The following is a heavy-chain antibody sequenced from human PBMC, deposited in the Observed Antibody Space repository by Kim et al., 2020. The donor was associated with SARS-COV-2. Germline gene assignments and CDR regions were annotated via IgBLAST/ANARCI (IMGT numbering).Heavy chain of an antibody. Sequence: GGSLRLSCAASGFTFSSYWMSWVRQAPGKGLEWVANIKQDGSEKYYVDSVKGRFTISRDNAKNSLYLQMNSLRAEDTAVYYCATRADGQQLGFRPYYFDYWGQGTLVPVSS. D-gene: IGHD6-13*01. CDR1: GFTFSSYW. V-gene: IGHV3-7*01. CDR3: ATRADGQQLGFRPYYFDY. J-gene: IGHJ4*02. CDR2: IKQDGSEK.